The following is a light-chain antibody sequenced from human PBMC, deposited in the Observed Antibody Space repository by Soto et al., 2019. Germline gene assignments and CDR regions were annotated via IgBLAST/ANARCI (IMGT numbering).Light chain of an antibody. Sequence: QSALTQPASVSGSPGQSITITCTGTSSDVSGYNYVSWYQQHPGKAPKLMIYDVSNRPAGVSSRFSGSKSGNTASLTICGLPAEDEDDYSCSSYTSSSTLFGGGTKLTVL. CDR3: SSYTSSSTL. CDR2: DVS. CDR1: SSDVSGYNY. J-gene: IGLJ2*01. V-gene: IGLV2-14*01.